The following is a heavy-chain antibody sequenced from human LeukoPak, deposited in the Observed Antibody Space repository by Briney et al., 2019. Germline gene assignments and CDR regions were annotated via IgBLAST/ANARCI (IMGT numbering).Heavy chain of an antibody. V-gene: IGHV3-13*01. CDR2: IGTVGDT. CDR1: GFTFSSYD. J-gene: IGHJ3*02. Sequence: GGSLRLSCAASGFTFSSYDMHWVRQVTGKGLEWVSGIGTVGDTHYPGSVKGRFTISRENARNSLYLQMNSLTAGDTAVYYCARAARYYGSSGAHAFDIWGQGTMVTVSS. D-gene: IGHD3-22*01. CDR3: ARAARYYGSSGAHAFDI.